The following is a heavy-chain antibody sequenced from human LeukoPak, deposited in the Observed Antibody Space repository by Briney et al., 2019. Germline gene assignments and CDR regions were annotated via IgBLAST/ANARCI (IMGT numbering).Heavy chain of an antibody. CDR3: ARKQQLFSSPDAFDI. Sequence: ASVKVSCKASGYTFTGYYMHWVRQAPGQGLEWMGWINPNSGGTYYAQKFQGRVTMTRDTSISTAYMELSRLRSDDTAVYYCARKQQLFSSPDAFDIWGQGTMVTVSS. J-gene: IGHJ3*02. CDR2: INPNSGGT. D-gene: IGHD6-13*01. V-gene: IGHV1-2*02. CDR1: GYTFTGYY.